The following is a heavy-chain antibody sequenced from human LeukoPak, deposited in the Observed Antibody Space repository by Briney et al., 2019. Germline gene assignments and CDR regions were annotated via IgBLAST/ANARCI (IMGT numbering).Heavy chain of an antibody. J-gene: IGHJ5*02. CDR1: GYTFSSYA. D-gene: IGHD6-13*01. Sequence: ASVKVSCKASGYTFSSYAISWVRQAPGQGLEWMGGIIPIFDTGNYAQKFQGRLTITADESTSTAYMELSSLRSEDTALYYCARGGIVAAGFNWFDPWGQGTLVTVSS. CDR3: ARGGIVAAGFNWFDP. CDR2: IIPIFDTG. V-gene: IGHV1-69*13.